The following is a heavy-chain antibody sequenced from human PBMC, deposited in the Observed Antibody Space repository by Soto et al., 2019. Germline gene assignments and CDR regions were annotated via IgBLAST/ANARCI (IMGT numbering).Heavy chain of an antibody. CDR2: ISGSGGST. V-gene: IGHV3-23*01. CDR3: ARDMYYYDSSGYYYEPDY. D-gene: IGHD3-22*01. Sequence: GGSLRLSCAASGFTFSSYAMSWVRQAPGKGLEWVSAISGSGGSTYYADSVKGRFTISRDNSKNTLYLQMNSLRAEDTAVYYCARDMYYYDSSGYYYEPDYWGQGTLVTVSS. J-gene: IGHJ4*02. CDR1: GFTFSSYA.